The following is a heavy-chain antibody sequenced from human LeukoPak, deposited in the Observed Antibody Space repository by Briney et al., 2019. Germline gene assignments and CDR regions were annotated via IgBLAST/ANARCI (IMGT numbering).Heavy chain of an antibody. D-gene: IGHD3-10*01. CDR2: ISAYNGNT. Sequence: ASVKVSCKASGYTFTSYGISWVRQAPGQGLEWMGWISAYNGNTNYAQKLQGRVTMTTDTSTSTAYMELRSLRSDDTAVYYCAKTPGGSGPWWFDPWGQGTLVTVSS. CDR1: GYTFTSYG. V-gene: IGHV1-18*01. CDR3: AKTPGGSGPWWFDP. J-gene: IGHJ5*02.